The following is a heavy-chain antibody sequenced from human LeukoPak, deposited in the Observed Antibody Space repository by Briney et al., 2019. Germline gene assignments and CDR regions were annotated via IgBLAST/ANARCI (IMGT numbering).Heavy chain of an antibody. J-gene: IGHJ4*02. D-gene: IGHD3-10*01. Sequence: GRSLRLSCAASGFTFSSYGMHWVRQAPGKGLEWVAVIWYDGSNKYYAGSVKGRFTISRDNSKNTLYLQMNSLRAEDTAVYYCARDGDGSGLYYFDYWGQGTLVTVSS. CDR1: GFTFSSYG. V-gene: IGHV3-33*01. CDR3: ARDGDGSGLYYFDY. CDR2: IWYDGSNK.